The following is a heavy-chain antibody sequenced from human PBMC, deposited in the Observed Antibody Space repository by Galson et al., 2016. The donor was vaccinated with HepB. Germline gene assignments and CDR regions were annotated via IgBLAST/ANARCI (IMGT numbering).Heavy chain of an antibody. Sequence: PALVKPTQTLTLTCTCSGFSLSTDGVGVGWIRQPPGKALEWLALIYWDDDKRYSPSLKSRLTITRDTSKNQVVLTVTNMDPVDTGTYYCVHRPGTVYGDDRFDYWGQGTLVTVSS. V-gene: IGHV2-5*02. CDR3: VHRPGTVYGDDRFDY. D-gene: IGHD4-17*01. CDR1: GFSLSTDGVG. J-gene: IGHJ4*02. CDR2: IYWDDDK.